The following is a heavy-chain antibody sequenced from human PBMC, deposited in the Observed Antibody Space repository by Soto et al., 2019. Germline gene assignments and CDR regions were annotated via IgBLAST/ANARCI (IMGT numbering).Heavy chain of an antibody. J-gene: IGHJ6*02. CDR2: IYYSGST. Sequence: SETLSLTCTVSVDSITTYYWSWIRQPPGKGLEWIGYIYYSGSTNYNPSLKSRVTISVDTSKNQFSLKLSSVTAADTAVYYCARARGGYYYYGMDVWGQGTTVTVSS. D-gene: IGHD3-10*01. CDR1: VDSITTYY. V-gene: IGHV4-59*01. CDR3: ARARGGYYYYGMDV.